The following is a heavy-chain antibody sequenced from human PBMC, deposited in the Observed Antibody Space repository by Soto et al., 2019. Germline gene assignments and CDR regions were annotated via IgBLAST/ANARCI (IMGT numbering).Heavy chain of an antibody. D-gene: IGHD3-9*01. CDR1: GFTFSSYA. CDR2: ISYDGSNK. V-gene: IGHV3-30-3*01. CDR3: ARDYSSRYDILTGLY. J-gene: IGHJ4*02. Sequence: PGGSLRLSCAASGFTFSSYAMHWVRQAPGKGLEWVAVISYDGSNKYYADSVKGRFTISRDNSKNTLYLQMNSLRAEDTAVYYCARDYSSRYDILTGLYWGQGTLVTVSS.